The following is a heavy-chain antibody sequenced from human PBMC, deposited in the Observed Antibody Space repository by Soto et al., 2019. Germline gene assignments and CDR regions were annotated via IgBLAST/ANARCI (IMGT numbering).Heavy chain of an antibody. CDR1: GGSLSGSFYY. J-gene: IGHJ4*02. CDR3: ARHPQNHNLEY. Sequence: SETLSLTCTVPGGSLSGSFYYWTWIRQPPGKGLEWIGSIFYSGSTFYNPSLKSRVTISADTSKNQFSLNLNSVTAADTAVYYCARHPQNHNLEYWGQGTPVNVSS. V-gene: IGHV4-39*01. CDR2: IFYSGST.